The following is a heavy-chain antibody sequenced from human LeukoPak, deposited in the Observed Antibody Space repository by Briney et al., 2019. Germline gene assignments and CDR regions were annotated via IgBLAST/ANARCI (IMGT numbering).Heavy chain of an antibody. CDR2: IKADGGEK. CDR1: GFTFSTYW. Sequence: TGGSLRLSCAASGFTFSTYWMNWFRQTPGKGLEWVAKIKADGGEKDHVASVKGRFTISRDNAKNSLYLQMNSLRVEDTAVYYCARELWFGEFDYWGQGTLVTVSS. J-gene: IGHJ4*02. CDR3: ARELWFGEFDY. D-gene: IGHD3-10*01. V-gene: IGHV3-7*01.